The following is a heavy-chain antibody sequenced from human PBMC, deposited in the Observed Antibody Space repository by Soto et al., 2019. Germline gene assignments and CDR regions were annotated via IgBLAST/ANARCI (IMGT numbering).Heavy chain of an antibody. CDR2: INTYNGNS. Sequence: QVQLVQSAAEVKKPGASVKVSCKASGYTLTNYAISWVRQAPGQGPEWMGWINTYNGNSNYAQKFQGRVTMTTDTSTNTAYMELRSLTSDDTAVYYCARDCTGGSCFCIYWGQGTXXXXXS. CDR1: GYTLTNYA. V-gene: IGHV1-18*01. CDR3: ARDCTGGSCFCIY. D-gene: IGHD2-15*01. J-gene: IGHJ4*02.